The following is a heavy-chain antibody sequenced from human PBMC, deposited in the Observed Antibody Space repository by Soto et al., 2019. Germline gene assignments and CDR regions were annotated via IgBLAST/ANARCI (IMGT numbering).Heavy chain of an antibody. V-gene: IGHV3-11*06. CDR2: ISSSSSFT. CDR1: GFTFSEYY. CDR3: ARVSKYCSGASCYVDS. Sequence: GSLRLSCGASGFTFSEYYMSWIRQAPGKGLEWVSYISSSSSFTNDADSVKGRFAISRDNAKNSLYLQMNSLRAEDTAVYYCARVSKYCSGASCYVDSWGQGTLVTVS. D-gene: IGHD2-15*01. J-gene: IGHJ4*02.